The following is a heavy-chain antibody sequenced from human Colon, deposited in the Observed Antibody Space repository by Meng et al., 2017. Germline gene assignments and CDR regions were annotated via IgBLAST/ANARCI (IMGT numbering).Heavy chain of an antibody. V-gene: IGHV4-31*03. CDR1: VGSIKSGGYH. J-gene: IGHJ4*02. CDR2: MFDSGTT. D-gene: IGHD4-17*01. Sequence: QVHLHESGPGLVRPSDDLSLVCTVSVGSIKSGGYHWSWVRQHPGKGLEYIGFMFDSGTTDYNPSLRSRVSISEIGSSKNQFSLTLRSVTAADTATYFCARDTLYGTDYWGQGVLVTVSS. CDR3: ARDTLYGTDY.